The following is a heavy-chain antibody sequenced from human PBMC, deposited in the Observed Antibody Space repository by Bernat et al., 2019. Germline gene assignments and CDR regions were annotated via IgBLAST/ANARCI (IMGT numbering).Heavy chain of an antibody. Sequence: EVQLVQSGAALVQPGGSLRLSCVASGFTFLSHWMCWLRQAPGKGLEWVANIKSDGSAKYYVDSVKGRFTISRDNVNNSLYLQMNSLRADDTAVYYCARDPGWGALDLWGQGTMVTVSS. D-gene: IGHD3-16*01. CDR3: ARDPGWGALDL. V-gene: IGHV3-7*03. CDR1: GFTFLSHW. CDR2: IKSDGSAK. J-gene: IGHJ3*01.